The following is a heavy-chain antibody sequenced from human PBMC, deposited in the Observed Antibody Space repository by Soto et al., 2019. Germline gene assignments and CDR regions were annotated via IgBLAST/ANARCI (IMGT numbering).Heavy chain of an antibody. CDR1: GGSINTGGYY. CDR3: ARERITTWFDP. CDR2: IYYSGST. J-gene: IGHJ5*02. D-gene: IGHD3-22*01. V-gene: IGHV4-31*03. Sequence: SETLSLTCSVSGGSINTGGYYWSWIRQHPGKGLEWIGYIYYSGSTSYNPSLKSRIAISVDMSKNQFSLKLSSVTAADTAVYYCARERITTWFDPWGQGTLVTVSS.